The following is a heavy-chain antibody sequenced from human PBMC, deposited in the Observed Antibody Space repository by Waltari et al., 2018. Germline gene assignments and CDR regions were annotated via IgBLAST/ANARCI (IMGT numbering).Heavy chain of an antibody. CDR3: ARAFHYDFWSGQVGDFDY. Sequence: EVQLVESGGGLVQPGGSLRLSCAASGYPFSSYSMNWVRQAPGKGLEWVSYISSSSSTIYYADSVKGRFTISRDNAKNSLYLQMNSLRAEDTAVYYCARAFHYDFWSGQVGDFDYWGQGTLVTVSS. V-gene: IGHV3-48*04. J-gene: IGHJ4*02. D-gene: IGHD3-3*01. CDR2: ISSSSSTI. CDR1: GYPFSSYS.